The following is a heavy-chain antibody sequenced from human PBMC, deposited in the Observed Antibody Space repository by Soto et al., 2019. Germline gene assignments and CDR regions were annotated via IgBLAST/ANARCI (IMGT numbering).Heavy chain of an antibody. CDR2: ISSSSSTI. V-gene: IGHV3-48*01. CDR3: ARALRIAAAGYYYYYGMDV. D-gene: IGHD6-13*01. CDR1: GFTFSSYS. J-gene: IGHJ6*02. Sequence: EVQLVESGGGLVQPGGSLRLSCAASGFTFSSYSMNWVRQAPGKGLEWVSYISSSSSTIYYADSVKGRFTISRDNAKNSLYLQLNSLRAEDTAVYYCARALRIAAAGYYYYYGMDVWGQGTTVTVSS.